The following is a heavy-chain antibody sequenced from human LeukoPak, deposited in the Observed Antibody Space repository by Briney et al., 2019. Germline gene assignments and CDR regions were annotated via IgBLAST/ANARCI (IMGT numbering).Heavy chain of an antibody. CDR2: ISSSGSTI. CDR3: ARVVGWLGPDY. D-gene: IGHD5-24*01. Sequence: PGGSLRLPCAASGFTFSSYEMNWVRQAPGKGLEWVSYISSSGSTIYYADSVKGRFTISRDNAKNSLYLQMNSLRAEDTAVYYCARVVGWLGPDYWGQGTLVTVSS. V-gene: IGHV3-48*03. CDR1: GFTFSSYE. J-gene: IGHJ4*02.